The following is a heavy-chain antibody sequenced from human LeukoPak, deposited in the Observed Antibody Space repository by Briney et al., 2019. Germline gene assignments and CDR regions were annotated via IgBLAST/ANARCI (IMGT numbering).Heavy chain of an antibody. D-gene: IGHD2/OR15-2a*01. CDR1: GFTFSNND. J-gene: IGHJ5*02. CDR3: AKRGPPPNTYGNWIDP. V-gene: IGHV3-30*02. CDR2: IQHDGGNK. Sequence: PGGSLRLSCAASGFTFSNNDMHWVRQAPGKGLEWVACIQHDGGNKYYADSAKGRFTISRDNSGNTLYLQMNSLTTEDTAVYYCAKRGPPPNTYGNWIDPWGQGTLVTVSS.